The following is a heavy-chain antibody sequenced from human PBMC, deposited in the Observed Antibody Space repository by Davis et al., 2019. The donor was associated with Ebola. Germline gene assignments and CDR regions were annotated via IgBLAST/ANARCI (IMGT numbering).Heavy chain of an antibody. CDR3: ARDRGAYYYGSGSRNWFDP. V-gene: IGHV1-69*13. D-gene: IGHD3-10*01. CDR1: GGTFSNYA. J-gene: IGHJ5*02. CDR2: IIPMFGTA. Sequence: AASVKVSCKASGGTFSNYAISWVRQAPGQGLEWMGGIIPMFGTADYAQKFQGRVTITADESTSTAYMEVSSLRSEDTAVYYCARDRGAYYYGSGSRNWFDPWGQGTLVTVSS.